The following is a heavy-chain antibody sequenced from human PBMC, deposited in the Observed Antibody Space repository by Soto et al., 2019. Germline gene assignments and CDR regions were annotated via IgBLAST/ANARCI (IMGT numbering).Heavy chain of an antibody. J-gene: IGHJ4*02. D-gene: IGHD2-2*01. V-gene: IGHV4-39*01. Sequence: SETLSLTCSVSGASISSRDYYWGWIRQTPGKGLEWIGNIDYNGVTYYNPSLKSRVTVSKDTSKNQFSLKVASVTAADMAIYYCGRVMIGTSRHTDSDYWGQGTQVTVSS. CDR1: GASISSRDYY. CDR2: IDYNGVT. CDR3: GRVMIGTSRHTDSDY.